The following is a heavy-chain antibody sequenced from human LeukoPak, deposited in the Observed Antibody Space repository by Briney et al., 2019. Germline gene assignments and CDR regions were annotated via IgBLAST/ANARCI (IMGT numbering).Heavy chain of an antibody. CDR3: ARGGYYDSGGYFDWFDP. D-gene: IGHD3-22*01. J-gene: IGHJ5*02. CDR1: GFTFSNYY. CDR2: ISDSATYT. V-gene: IGHV3-11*06. Sequence: GGSLRLSCAASGFTFSNYYMSWIRQAPGKGLEWVSYISDSATYTNYADSVKGRFTISRDNSKNTLYLQMNSLRAEDTAVYYCARGGYYDSGGYFDWFDPWGQGTLVTVSS.